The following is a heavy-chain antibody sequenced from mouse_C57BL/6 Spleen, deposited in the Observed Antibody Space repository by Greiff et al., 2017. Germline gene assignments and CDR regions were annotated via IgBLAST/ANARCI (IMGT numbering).Heavy chain of an antibody. CDR3: ARGGAAQAPYYFDY. J-gene: IGHJ2*01. V-gene: IGHV1-69*01. Sequence: VQLQQPGAELVMPGASVKLSCKASGYTFTSYWMHWVKQRPGQGLEWIGEIDPSDSYTNYNQKFKGKSTLTVDKSSSTAYMQLSSLTSEDSAVYYGARGGAAQAPYYFDYWGRGTTLTVSS. CDR1: GYTFTSYW. D-gene: IGHD3-2*02. CDR2: IDPSDSYT.